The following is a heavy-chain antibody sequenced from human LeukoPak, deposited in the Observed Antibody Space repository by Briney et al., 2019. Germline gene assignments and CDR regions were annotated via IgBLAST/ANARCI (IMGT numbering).Heavy chain of an antibody. CDR2: LSANSHYI. D-gene: IGHD1-26*01. Sequence: GGSLRLSCAASGFTFSSYNMYWARQAPGKGLEWVSSLSANSHYIFYAPPVKGRFTVSRDNARNALYLQMDSLRAEDTAVYYCAKANSETFLWMAFDIWGQGTMVTVSS. J-gene: IGHJ3*02. CDR3: AKANSETFLWMAFDI. V-gene: IGHV3-21*01. CDR1: GFTFSSYN.